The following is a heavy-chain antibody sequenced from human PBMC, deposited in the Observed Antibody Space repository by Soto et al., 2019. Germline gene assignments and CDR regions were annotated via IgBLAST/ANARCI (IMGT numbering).Heavy chain of an antibody. J-gene: IGHJ4*02. D-gene: IGHD3-16*01. CDR1: GYTFTNYG. CDR3: VRAGDSYGYRGSYYFVY. CDR2: IGAYNGNT. Sequence: QVQLVQSAAEVKKPGASVKVSCKASGYTFTNYGISWVRQAPGQGLKWVGWIGAYNGNTDYAQKFQGRVTMTADTSTSTAYMELRSLRSDDTALYFCVRAGDSYGYRGSYYFVYWGQGTLVTVYS. V-gene: IGHV1-18*01.